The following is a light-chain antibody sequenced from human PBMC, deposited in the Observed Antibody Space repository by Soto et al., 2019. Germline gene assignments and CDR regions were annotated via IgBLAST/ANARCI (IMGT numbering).Light chain of an antibody. V-gene: IGKV1-9*01. CDR3: QQLNSYPQT. J-gene: IGKJ5*01. CDR2: SAS. CDR1: RGISSY. Sequence: IQVTQSPSSLSASVGDRVTITCQASRGISSYLAWYQQKPGKAPKLLVYSASTLQSGVPSRFSGSGSGPDFTLTISSLQPEDSATYFCQQLNSYPQTFGQGTRLEIK.